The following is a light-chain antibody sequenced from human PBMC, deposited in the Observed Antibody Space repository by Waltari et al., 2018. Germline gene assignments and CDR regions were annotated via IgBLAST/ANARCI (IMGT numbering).Light chain of an antibody. CDR2: YKSDSNQ. J-gene: IGLJ3*02. CDR3: MIFYSSAWV. V-gene: IGLV5-45*02. CDR1: SDINFGTYR. Sequence: QAVLTQPSSLSASPGASASLTCTLRSDINFGTYRILWYQQKAGSPPQFLLKYKSDSNQQRGSGVPSRFSGSKDASANAGVLLISGLQSEDEGDYYCMIFYSSAWVFGGGTKLTVL.